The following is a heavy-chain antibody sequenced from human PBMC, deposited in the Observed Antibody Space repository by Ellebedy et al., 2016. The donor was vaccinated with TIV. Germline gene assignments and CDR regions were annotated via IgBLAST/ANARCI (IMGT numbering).Heavy chain of an antibody. V-gene: IGHV4-59*08. CDR1: GGSISSYY. CDR2: IYYSGST. CDR3: ARLGMYTNGRYLEDY. Sequence: MPSETLSLTCTVSGGSISSYYWSWIRQPPGKGLEWIGYIYYSGSTNYNPSLKSRVTISVDTSKNQFSLKLSSVTAADTAVYYCARLGMYTNGRYLEDYWGQGTLVTVSS. D-gene: IGHD2-8*01. J-gene: IGHJ4*02.